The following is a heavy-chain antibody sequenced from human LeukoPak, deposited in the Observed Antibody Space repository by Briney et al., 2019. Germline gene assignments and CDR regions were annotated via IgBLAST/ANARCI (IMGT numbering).Heavy chain of an antibody. Sequence: PGGSLRLSCAASGFTFSSYGMHWVRQAPGKGLKWVAVISYDGSEKYYADSVKGRFTISRDNSKNTLYLQMNSLRAEDTAVYYCAKSNGSGYPDYFDYWGQGTLVTVSS. J-gene: IGHJ4*02. V-gene: IGHV3-30*18. CDR1: GFTFSSYG. CDR3: AKSNGSGYPDYFDY. D-gene: IGHD3-22*01. CDR2: ISYDGSEK.